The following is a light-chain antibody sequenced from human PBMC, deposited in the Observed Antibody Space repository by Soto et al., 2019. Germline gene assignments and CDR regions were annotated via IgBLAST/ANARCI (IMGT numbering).Light chain of an antibody. CDR3: SLYTSRSTLDYV. Sequence: QSALTQPASVSGSPGQSITISCTGTSSDVGGYNYVSWYQPHPGKAPKLMIYEVSNRPSGVSNRFSGSKSGNTASLTISGLQAGVAADYYCSLYTSRSTLDYVFGSGTKVTVL. J-gene: IGLJ1*01. CDR1: SSDVGGYNY. CDR2: EVS. V-gene: IGLV2-14*01.